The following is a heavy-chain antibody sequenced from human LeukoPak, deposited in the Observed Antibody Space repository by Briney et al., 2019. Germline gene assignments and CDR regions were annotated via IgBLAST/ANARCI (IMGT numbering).Heavy chain of an antibody. V-gene: IGHV4-34*01. CDR3: ARGRIAKIVVVHSFHYGMDV. Sequence: SETLSLTCAVFGGSFTDYFWTWIRQSPGKGLEWIGEINDYTGNTNYNPSLNSRVSISLEKSKNQFSLELRSVTAADTAVYYCARGRIAKIVVVHSFHYGMDVWGQGTTVTVSS. D-gene: IGHD3-22*01. CDR2: INDYTGNT. CDR1: GGSFTDYF. J-gene: IGHJ6*02.